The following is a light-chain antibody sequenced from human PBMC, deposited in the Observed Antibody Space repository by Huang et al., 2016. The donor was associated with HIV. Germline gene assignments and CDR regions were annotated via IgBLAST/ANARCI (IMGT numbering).Light chain of an antibody. CDR2: AAS. CDR3: QHSFSTPWT. CDR1: QSIDKY. V-gene: IGKV1-39*01. J-gene: IGKJ1*01. Sequence: DIQMTQSPSSLSASVGDRVTLTCRASQSIDKYLNWYQHKPGKAPKVLIYAASSLQSEVPSRFSGSGSGTDFTLTISNLQSEDFATYYCQHSFSTPWTFGQGTKVEIK.